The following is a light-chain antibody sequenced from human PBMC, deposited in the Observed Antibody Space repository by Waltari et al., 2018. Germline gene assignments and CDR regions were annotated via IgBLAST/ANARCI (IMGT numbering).Light chain of an antibody. CDR2: EVS. V-gene: IGLV2-14*01. J-gene: IGLJ2*01. CDR1: SSDVGGYNY. CDR3: SSYTSSSTV. Sequence: QSALTQPASVSGSPGQSITIPCTGTSSDVGGYNYVSWYQQHPGKAPKLIIYEVSNRPSGVSNRFSGSKSGNTASLTISGLQAEDEADYYCSSYTSSSTVFGGGTKLTVL.